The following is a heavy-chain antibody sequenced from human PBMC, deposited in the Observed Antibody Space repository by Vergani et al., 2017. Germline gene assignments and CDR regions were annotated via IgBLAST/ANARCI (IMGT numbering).Heavy chain of an antibody. CDR2: ISGSGGST. Sequence: EVQLLESGGDLVQPGGSLRLSCAASGFTFNHYAMNWVRQAPGKGLEWVSGISGSGGSTYYAGSVKGRFTISRDSSKNTLYLQMNSLSAGDTAVYYCAKANPRSSGYDYLYYDHAMDVWSQGTTVTVSS. CDR1: GFTFNHYA. CDR3: AKANPRSSGYDYLYYDHAMDV. J-gene: IGHJ6*02. D-gene: IGHD5-12*01. V-gene: IGHV3-23*01.